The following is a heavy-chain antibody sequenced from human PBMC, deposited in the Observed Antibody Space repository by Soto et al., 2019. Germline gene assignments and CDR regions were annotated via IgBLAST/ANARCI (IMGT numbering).Heavy chain of an antibody. D-gene: IGHD1-26*01. CDR2: INHSGST. CDR1: GGSFSGYY. Sequence: SETLSLTCAVYGGSFSGYYWSWIRQPPGKGLEWIGEINHSGSTNYNPSLKSRVTISVDTSKNQFSLKVSSVTAADTDVYYCARSIVGARGAFDIWGQGTMVTVSS. V-gene: IGHV4-34*01. J-gene: IGHJ3*02. CDR3: ARSIVGARGAFDI.